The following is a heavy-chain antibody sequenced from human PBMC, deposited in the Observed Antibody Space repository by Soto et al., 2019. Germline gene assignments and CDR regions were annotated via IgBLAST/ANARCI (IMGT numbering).Heavy chain of an antibody. CDR2: IYHSGST. CDR1: GGSISSGGYS. J-gene: IGHJ4*02. CDR3: AALGLRLGELSLSGDY. D-gene: IGHD3-16*02. Sequence: SETLSLTCAVSGGSISSGGYSWSWIRQPPGKGLEWIGYIYHSGSTYYNPSLKSRVTISVDRSKNQFSLKLSSVTAADTAVYYCAALGLRLGELSLSGDYRAQRTLDTGSS. V-gene: IGHV4-30-2*01.